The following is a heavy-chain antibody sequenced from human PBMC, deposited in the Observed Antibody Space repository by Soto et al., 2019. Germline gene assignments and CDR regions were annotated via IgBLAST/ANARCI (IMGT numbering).Heavy chain of an antibody. CDR3: ARDSSLYQPLFYGMDV. Sequence: EVQLVESGGGLVQPGGSLRLSCAASGLTVSSNYMSWVRQAPGKGLEWVSVMYSGGSTYYADSVKGRFIISRDNYKNTLYLQMDSLRVEDTAVYYCARDSSLYQPLFYGMDVWGQGTTVTVSS. V-gene: IGHV3-66*01. CDR2: MYSGGST. D-gene: IGHD2-2*01. CDR1: GLTVSSNY. J-gene: IGHJ6*02.